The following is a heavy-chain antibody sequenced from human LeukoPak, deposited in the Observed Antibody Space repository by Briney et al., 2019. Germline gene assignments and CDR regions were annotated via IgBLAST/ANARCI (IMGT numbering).Heavy chain of an antibody. CDR3: ARDHSSSCQLLDY. V-gene: IGHV1-18*01. Sequence: AASVKVSCKTSGYSFTTYGVTWVRQAPRQGLEWMGWISAYNGDTNYAQKFQGRFTMTTDTSTSTANMELRSLRSDDTAVYYCARDHSSSCQLLDYWGQGTLVTISS. CDR1: GYSFTTYG. CDR2: ISAYNGDT. D-gene: IGHD6-13*01. J-gene: IGHJ4*02.